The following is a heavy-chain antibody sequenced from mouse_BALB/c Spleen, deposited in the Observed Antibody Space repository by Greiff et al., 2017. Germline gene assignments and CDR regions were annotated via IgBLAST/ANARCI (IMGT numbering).Heavy chain of an antibody. V-gene: IGHV1-39*01. CDR2: INPYYGST. CDR3: ARKGITTVEDYAMDY. D-gene: IGHD1-1*01. J-gene: IGHJ4*01. CDR1: GYSFTDYI. Sequence: VQLQQTGPELVKPGASVKISCKASGYSFTDYIMLWVKQSHGKSLEWIGNINPYYGSTSYNLKFKGKATLTVDKSSSTAYMQLNSLTSEDSAVYYCARKGITTVEDYAMDYWGQGTSVTVSS.